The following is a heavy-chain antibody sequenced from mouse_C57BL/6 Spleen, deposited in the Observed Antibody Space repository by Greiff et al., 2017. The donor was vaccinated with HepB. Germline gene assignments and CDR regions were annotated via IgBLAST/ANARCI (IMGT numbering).Heavy chain of an antibody. Sequence: DVKLVESGGGLVKPGGSLKLSCAASGFTFSSYAMSWVRQTPEKRLEWVATISDGGSYTYYPDNVKGRFTISRDNAKNNLYLQMSHLKSEDTAMYYCARGRGAMDYRGQGTSVTVSS. V-gene: IGHV5-4*03. J-gene: IGHJ4*01. CDR2: ISDGGSYT. CDR3: ARGRGAMDY. CDR1: GFTFSSYA.